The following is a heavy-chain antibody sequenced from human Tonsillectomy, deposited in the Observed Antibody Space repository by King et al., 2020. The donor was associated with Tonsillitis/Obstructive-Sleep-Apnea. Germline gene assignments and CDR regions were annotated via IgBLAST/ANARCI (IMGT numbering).Heavy chain of an antibody. CDR1: GFTFSSYA. CDR2: ISYDGSNK. Sequence: VQLVESGGGVVQPGRSLRLSCAASGFTFSSYAMHWVRQAPGKGLEWVAVISYDGSNKYYADSVKGRFTISRDNSKNTLYLQMNSLRAEDTAVYYCARDPAAAFHGALPLYYFDYWGQGTLVTVSS. V-gene: IGHV3-30*01. CDR3: ARDPAAAFHGALPLYYFDY. J-gene: IGHJ4*02. D-gene: IGHD6-25*01.